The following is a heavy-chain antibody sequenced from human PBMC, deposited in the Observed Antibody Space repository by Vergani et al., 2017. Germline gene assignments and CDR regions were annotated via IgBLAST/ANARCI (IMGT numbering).Heavy chain of an antibody. J-gene: IGHJ6*03. V-gene: IGHV4-39*01. Sequence: QLQLQESGPGLVKPSETLSLTCTVSGGSISSSSYYWGWIRQPPGKGLEWIGSIYYSGSTYYNPSLKSRVTISVDTSKNQFSLRLNSVTAADTAVYYCARGSSSRGYYYYFYMDVWGKGTTVTVSS. CDR2: IYYSGST. CDR1: GGSISSSSYY. CDR3: ARGSSSRGYYYYFYMDV. D-gene: IGHD6-13*01.